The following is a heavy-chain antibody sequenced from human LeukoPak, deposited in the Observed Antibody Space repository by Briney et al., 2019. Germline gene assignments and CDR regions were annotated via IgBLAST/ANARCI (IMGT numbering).Heavy chain of an antibody. D-gene: IGHD1-26*01. CDR3: ARRGPSGSYSDY. CDR1: GFTFDDYG. CDR2: INWNGGST. J-gene: IGHJ4*02. Sequence: AGGSLRLSCAASGFTFDDYGMSWVRQAPGKGLEWVSGINWNGGSTGYADSVKGRFTISRDNAKNSLYLQMNSLRAEDTALYYCARRGPSGSYSDYWGQGTLVTVSS. V-gene: IGHV3-20*04.